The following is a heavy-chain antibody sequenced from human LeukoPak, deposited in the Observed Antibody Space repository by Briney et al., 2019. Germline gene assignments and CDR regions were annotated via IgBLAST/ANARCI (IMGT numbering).Heavy chain of an antibody. D-gene: IGHD3-10*01. CDR2: INTESDGGTA. CDR3: ASGGSIFDY. Sequence: PGGSLRLSCLVSGFTFKNAWMSWVRQPPGKGLGWVGRINTESDGGTADYAAPVKGRFTISRDDSKSTLYLQMNSLKTEDTAVYYCASGGSIFDYWAQGTLVTVSS. V-gene: IGHV3-15*01. CDR1: GFTFKNAW. J-gene: IGHJ4*02.